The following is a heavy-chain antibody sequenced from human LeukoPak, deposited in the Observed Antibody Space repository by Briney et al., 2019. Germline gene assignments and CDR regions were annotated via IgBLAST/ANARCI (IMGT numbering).Heavy chain of an antibody. CDR2: INQDGSDPSDK. V-gene: IGHV3-7*01. J-gene: IGHJ4*02. Sequence: TGGSLRLSCAASGFTFSRYWMSWVRQAPGKGLEWVAHINQDGSDPSDKYYVDFVKGRFTVSRDNAKNSLYLQMNNLRAEDTAVYYCATHPGDYWFGYLQLWGQGTLVTVSS. CDR1: GFTFSRYW. CDR3: ATHPGDYWFGYLQL. D-gene: IGHD3-10*01.